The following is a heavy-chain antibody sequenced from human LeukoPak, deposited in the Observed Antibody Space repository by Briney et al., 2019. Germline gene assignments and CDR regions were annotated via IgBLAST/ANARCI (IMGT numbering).Heavy chain of an antibody. D-gene: IGHD6-19*01. J-gene: IGHJ4*02. CDR2: IYYSGST. V-gene: IGHV4-59*01. Sequence: PSETLSLTCTVSGGSIRSYYWSWIRQPPGKGLEWIGYIYYSGSTNYNPSLKSRVTISVDTSKNQFSLKLSSVTAADTAVYYCARGRSSGWYMYWGQGTLVTVSS. CDR3: ARGRSSGWYMY. CDR1: GGSIRSYY.